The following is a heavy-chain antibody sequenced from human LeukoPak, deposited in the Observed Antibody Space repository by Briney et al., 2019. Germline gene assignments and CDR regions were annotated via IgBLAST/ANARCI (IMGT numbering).Heavy chain of an antibody. J-gene: IGHJ4*01. CDR1: GYTFTSYY. V-gene: IGHV1-46*01. CDR2: INPSGGST. Sequence: ASVKVSCKASGYTFTSYYMHWVRQAPGQGLEWMGIINPSGGSTSYAQKFQGRVTMTRNTSTSTVYMELSSLRSEDTAVYYCARGPLYRAWGDYPQVYFDYWGHGTLVTVSS. CDR3: ARGPLYRAWGDYPQVYFDY. D-gene: IGHD4-17*01.